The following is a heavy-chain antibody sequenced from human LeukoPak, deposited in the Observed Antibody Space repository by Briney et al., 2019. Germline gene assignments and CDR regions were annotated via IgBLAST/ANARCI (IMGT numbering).Heavy chain of an antibody. CDR3: AKGGLWFGEEYMDV. CDR2: FNWNGEST. Sequence: VFNWNGESTGYADSVKGRFTISRDNSKNTLYLQMNSLRAEDTAVYYCAKGGLWFGEEYMDVWGKGTTVTVSS. D-gene: IGHD3-10*01. V-gene: IGHV3-20*03. J-gene: IGHJ6*03.